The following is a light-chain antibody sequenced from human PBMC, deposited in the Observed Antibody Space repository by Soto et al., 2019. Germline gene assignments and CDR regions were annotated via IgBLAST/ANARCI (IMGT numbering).Light chain of an antibody. CDR1: QSISTY. CDR3: QQSYNYPWT. CDR2: AAS. V-gene: IGKV1-39*01. J-gene: IGKJ1*01. Sequence: DIQMTQSPSALSASVGDRVTITCRASQSISTYLNWYQQKPGKAPTLLIYAASSLQSGVPSRFRGYGSGTDFTLTISSLQPEDFATYSCQQSYNYPWTFGQGTKVDTK.